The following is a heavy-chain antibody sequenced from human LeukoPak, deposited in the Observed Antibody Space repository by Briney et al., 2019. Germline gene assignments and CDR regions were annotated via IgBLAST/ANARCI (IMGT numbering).Heavy chain of an antibody. CDR3: ATEADGGPDY. V-gene: IGHV3-15*01. CDR2: IKSKTDGGTT. Sequence: PGRSLRLSCAASGFTFSNAWMSWVRQAPGKGLEWVGRIKSKTDGGTTDYAAPVKGRFTISRDDSKNTLYLLMNSLKTDDTAVYYCATEADGGPDYWGQGTLVTVSS. J-gene: IGHJ4*02. CDR1: GFTFSNAW. D-gene: IGHD4-23*01.